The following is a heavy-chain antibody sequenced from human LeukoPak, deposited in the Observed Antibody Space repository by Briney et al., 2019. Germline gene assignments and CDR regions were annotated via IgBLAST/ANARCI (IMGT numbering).Heavy chain of an antibody. CDR1: GGSFSGYY. CDR2: INHSGST. J-gene: IGHJ4*02. CDR3: ARGNRITIFGVVIRFPFDY. Sequence: SETLSLTCAVYGGSFSGYYWSWIRQPPGKGLEWIGEINHSGSTNYNPSPKSRVTISVDTSKNQFSLKLSSVTAADTAVYYCARGNRITIFGVVIRFPFDYWGQGTLVTVSS. V-gene: IGHV4-34*01. D-gene: IGHD3-3*01.